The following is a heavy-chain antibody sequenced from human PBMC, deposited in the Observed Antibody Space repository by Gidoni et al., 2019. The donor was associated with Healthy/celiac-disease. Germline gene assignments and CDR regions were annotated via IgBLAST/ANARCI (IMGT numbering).Heavy chain of an antibody. Sequence: SLKISCRGSGYSFTSYWIGWVRQMPGQGLEWMGIIYPGASDTRYSPSFQGQVTISADKSISTAYLQWSSLKASDTATYYCARLPPSTGYDTTFDYWGQGTLVTISS. D-gene: IGHD3-22*01. CDR1: GYSFTSYW. CDR2: IYPGASDT. CDR3: ARLPPSTGYDTTFDY. J-gene: IGHJ4*02. V-gene: IGHV5-51*01.